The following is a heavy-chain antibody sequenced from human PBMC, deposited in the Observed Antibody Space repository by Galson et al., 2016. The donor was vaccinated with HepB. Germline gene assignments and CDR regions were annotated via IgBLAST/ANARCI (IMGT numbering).Heavy chain of an antibody. D-gene: IGHD3-16*01. J-gene: IGHJ6*04. CDR2: LSYDGSNE. Sequence: SLRLSCAASGFTFSSYAMLWVRQAPGKGLEWVALLSYDGSNEYYADSVKGRFTISRDNSKDTLYLQMYSLRAEDTAVYYCAKLGWGSSGANFYYYYGMDVWGKGTTVTVSS. CDR1: GFTFSSYA. CDR3: AKLGWGSSGANFYYYYGMDV. V-gene: IGHV3-30-3*02.